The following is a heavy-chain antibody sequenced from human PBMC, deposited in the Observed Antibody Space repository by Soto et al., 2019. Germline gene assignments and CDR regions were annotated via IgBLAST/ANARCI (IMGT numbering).Heavy chain of an antibody. CDR2: IYYSGST. CDR1: GGSIISSSYY. V-gene: IGHV4-39*01. J-gene: IGHJ5*02. CDR3: ARHRARNWFDP. D-gene: IGHD6-6*01. Sequence: PSETLSLTCIVSGGSIISSSYYLFCIRQPPGKGLEWIGSIYYSGSTYYNPSLKSRVTISVDTSKNQFSLKLSSVTAADTAVFYCARHRARNWFDPWGQGTLVTVSS.